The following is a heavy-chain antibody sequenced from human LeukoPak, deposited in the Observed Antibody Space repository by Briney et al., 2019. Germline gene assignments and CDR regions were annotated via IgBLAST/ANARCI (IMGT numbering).Heavy chain of an antibody. Sequence: GGSLRLSCAASGFTFSDYYMSWIRQAPGKGLEWVSSISTSSGSPYYADSVKGRFTISRDTSKNTLFLQMNSLRAEDTALYYCAKGGRGSYRFDYFDFWGQGTLVTVSS. J-gene: IGHJ4*02. CDR1: GFTFSDYY. CDR2: ISTSSGSP. D-gene: IGHD1-26*01. V-gene: IGHV3-23*01. CDR3: AKGGRGSYRFDYFDF.